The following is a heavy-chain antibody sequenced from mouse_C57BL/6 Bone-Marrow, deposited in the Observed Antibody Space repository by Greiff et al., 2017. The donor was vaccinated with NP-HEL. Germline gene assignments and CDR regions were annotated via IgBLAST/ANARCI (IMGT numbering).Heavy chain of an antibody. CDR1: GYTFTSYW. Sequence: EVQLQQSGTVLARPGASVKMSCKTSGYTFTSYWMHWVKQRPGQGLEWIGAIYPGNSDTSYNQKFKGKAKLTAVTSASTAYMELSSLTNEDSAVYYCTPITTVVAPFDYWGQGTTLTVSS. CDR3: TPITTVVAPFDY. V-gene: IGHV1-5*01. D-gene: IGHD1-1*01. CDR2: IYPGNSDT. J-gene: IGHJ2*01.